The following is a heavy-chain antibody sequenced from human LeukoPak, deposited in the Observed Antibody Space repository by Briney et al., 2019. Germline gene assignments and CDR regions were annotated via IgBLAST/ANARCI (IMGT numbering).Heavy chain of an antibody. J-gene: IGHJ6*03. CDR2: MNPNSGNT. D-gene: IGHD6-13*01. V-gene: IGHV1-8*03. CDR1: GYTFTSYD. CDR3: ARGPGYSSSWYVYYYYYYYMDV. Sequence: ASVKVSCKASGYTFTSYDINWVRQATGQGLEWMGWMNPNSGNTGYAQKFQGRVTITRNTSISTAYVELSSLRSEDTAVYYCARGPGYSSSWYVYYYYYYYMDVWGKGTTVTVSS.